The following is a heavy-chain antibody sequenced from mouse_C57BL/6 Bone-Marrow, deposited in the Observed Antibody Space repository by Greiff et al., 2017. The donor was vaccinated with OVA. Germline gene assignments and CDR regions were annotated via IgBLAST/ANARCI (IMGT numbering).Heavy chain of an antibody. CDR1: GFNIKDDY. CDR2: IDTENGDT. J-gene: IGHJ1*03. D-gene: IGHD1-1*01. V-gene: IGHV14-4*01. CDR3: TTSPFYSDGSRMEGGAWYVDV. Sequence: VQLQQSGAELVRPGASVKLSCTASGFNIKDDYMHWVKQRPEQGLEWIGWIDTENGDTEYASKFQGKATITADTSSNTASLQLSSPTSDDTAVLYCTTSPFYSDGSRMEGGAWYVDVEGRGTTVTVSA.